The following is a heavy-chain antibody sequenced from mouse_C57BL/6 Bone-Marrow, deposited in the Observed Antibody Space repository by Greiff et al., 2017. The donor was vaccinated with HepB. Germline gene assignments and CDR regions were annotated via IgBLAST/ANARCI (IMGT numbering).Heavy chain of an antibody. CDR1: GYTFTSYW. J-gene: IGHJ2*01. Sequence: VQLQQSGAELVKPGASVKMSCKASGYTFTSYWITWVKQRPGQGLEWIGDIYPGSGSTNYNEKFKSKATLTVDTSSSTAYMQLSSLTSEDSAVYYCARSFITTVDYFDYWGQGTTLTVSS. CDR2: IYPGSGST. CDR3: ARSFITTVDYFDY. V-gene: IGHV1-55*01. D-gene: IGHD1-1*01.